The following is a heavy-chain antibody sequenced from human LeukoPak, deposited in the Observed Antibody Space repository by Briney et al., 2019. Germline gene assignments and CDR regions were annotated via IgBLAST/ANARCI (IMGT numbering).Heavy chain of an antibody. D-gene: IGHD7-27*01. J-gene: IGHJ4*02. CDR1: GYTFIHYF. V-gene: IGHV1-2*06. Sequence: GAAVKVSCKASGYTFIHYFIHWVRQAPGQGLEWMGRINSNGGGTEYTQKFQGRVTMTRDTSITTVYMELSSLTSDDTAVYYCARDLSSTSNWELDYWGQGTLVTVSS. CDR3: ARDLSSTSNWELDY. CDR2: INSNGGGT.